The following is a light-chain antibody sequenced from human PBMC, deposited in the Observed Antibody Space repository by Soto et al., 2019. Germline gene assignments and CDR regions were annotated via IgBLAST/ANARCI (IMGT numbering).Light chain of an antibody. CDR1: QSLLH. CDR3: QQYYTTPVT. Sequence: DIVMTQSPDSLAVSLCERATINCKSSQSLLHLAWYQQKPGQPPKLLIYWASTRESGVPDRFSGSGSGTDFTLTISSLQAEDVAVYYCQQYYTTPVTFGQGTKVEIK. V-gene: IGKV4-1*01. CDR2: WAS. J-gene: IGKJ1*01.